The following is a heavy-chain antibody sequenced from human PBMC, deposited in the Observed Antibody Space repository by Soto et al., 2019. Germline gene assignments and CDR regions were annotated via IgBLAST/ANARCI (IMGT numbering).Heavy chain of an antibody. D-gene: IGHD1-26*01. V-gene: IGHV3-23*01. CDR3: AKFQVWGATAYGMDV. CDR2: ISGSGGST. CDR1: GFIFSTYA. J-gene: IGHJ6*02. Sequence: GGSLRLSCGASGFIFSTYAMSWVRQAPGKGLEWVSGISGSGGSTYYADSVKGRFTISRDNSKSTLYLQMNSLRAEDTAVYYCAKFQVWGATAYGMDVWGQGTTVTVSS.